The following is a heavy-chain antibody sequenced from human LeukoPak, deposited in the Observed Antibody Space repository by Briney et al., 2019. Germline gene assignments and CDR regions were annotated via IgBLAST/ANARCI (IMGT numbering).Heavy chain of an antibody. CDR2: INPNSGGT. CDR1: GGTFSSYA. D-gene: IGHD3-10*01. CDR3: AREVVEVRGVIHTTPFGY. V-gene: IGHV1-2*02. Sequence: ASVKVSCKASGGTFSSYAISWVRQAPGQGLEWMGWINPNSGGTNYAQKFQGRVTMTRDTSISTAYMELSRLRSDDTAVYYCAREVVEVRGVIHTTPFGYWGQGTLVTVSS. J-gene: IGHJ4*02.